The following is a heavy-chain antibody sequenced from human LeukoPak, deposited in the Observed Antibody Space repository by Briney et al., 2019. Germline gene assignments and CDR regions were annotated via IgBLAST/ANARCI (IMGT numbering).Heavy chain of an antibody. CDR3: ARGGGDGYCSSTSCESPGDY. V-gene: IGHV1-69*04. Sequence: SVKVSCKASGGTFSSYAISWVRQAPGQGLEWMGRIIPILGIANYAQKFQGRVTITADKSTSTAYMELSSLRSEDTAVYYCARGGGDGYCSSTSCESPGDYWGQGTLVTVSS. J-gene: IGHJ4*02. CDR1: GGTFSSYA. D-gene: IGHD2-2*01. CDR2: IIPILGIA.